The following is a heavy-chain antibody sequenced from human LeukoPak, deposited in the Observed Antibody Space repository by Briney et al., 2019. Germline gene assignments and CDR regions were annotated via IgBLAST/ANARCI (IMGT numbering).Heavy chain of an antibody. D-gene: IGHD5-18*01. J-gene: IGHJ4*02. CDR3: ARTMVEYSYHFDY. V-gene: IGHV1-69*04. CDR2: IIPILGIA. CDR1: GGTFSSYA. Sequence: SVKVSCKASGGTFSSYAISWVRQAPGQGLEWVGRIIPILGIANYAQKFQGRVTITADKSTSTAYMELSSLRSEDTAVYYCARTMVEYSYHFDYWGQGTLVTVSS.